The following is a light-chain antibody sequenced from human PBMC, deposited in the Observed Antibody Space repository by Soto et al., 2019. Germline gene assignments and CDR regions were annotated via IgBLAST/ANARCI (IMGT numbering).Light chain of an antibody. Sequence: QSVLTQSPSASASLGASVKLTCTLSSGHSSYAIAWHQQQPEKGPRYLMKLSSDGSHSKGDGLPDRFSGSSSGAERYLTISRLQSEDEADYYCQTWDTGARVVFGGGTKLTVL. CDR2: LSSDGSH. J-gene: IGLJ2*01. CDR1: SGHSSYA. CDR3: QTWDTGARVV. V-gene: IGLV4-69*01.